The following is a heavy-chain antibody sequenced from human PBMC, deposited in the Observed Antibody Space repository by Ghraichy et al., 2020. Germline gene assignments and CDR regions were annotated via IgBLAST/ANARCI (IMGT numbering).Heavy chain of an antibody. V-gene: IGHV3-23*01. J-gene: IGHJ3*02. D-gene: IGHD2-21*02. CDR1: GFTFTSYS. Sequence: GGSLRLSCAASGFTFTSYSMSWVRQAPTKGLEWVSSINGNGAKINYADSVKGQFTISRDNSKNTLYLQMNSLRADDTAVYYCAKDAVTANGRWDGFDIWGQGTTVTVSS. CDR2: INGNGAKI. CDR3: AKDAVTANGRWDGFDI.